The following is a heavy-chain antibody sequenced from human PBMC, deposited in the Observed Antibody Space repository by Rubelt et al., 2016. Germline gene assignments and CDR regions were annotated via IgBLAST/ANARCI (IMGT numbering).Heavy chain of an antibody. CDR2: ISGSGGST. Sequence: GFTFSSYAMSWVRQAPGKGLEWVSGISGSGGSTYYADSVKGRFTISRDNSKNTLYLQLNTLRAEDTAVYYCAKARAGTGYRPGDAFDIWGQGTMVTVSS. CDR1: GFTFSSYA. J-gene: IGHJ3*02. V-gene: IGHV3-23*01. CDR3: AKARAGTGYRPGDAFDI. D-gene: IGHD3/OR15-3a*01.